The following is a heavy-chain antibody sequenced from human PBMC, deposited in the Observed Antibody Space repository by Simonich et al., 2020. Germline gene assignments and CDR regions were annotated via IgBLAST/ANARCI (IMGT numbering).Heavy chain of an antibody. D-gene: IGHD5-18*01. V-gene: IGHV3-21*01. CDR2: ISSSSSYI. CDR3: ARDVDTAMVFDY. CDR1: GFTSSSYS. Sequence: EVQLVESGGGLVKPGGSLRLSCAASGFTSSSYSMNWVRQAPGKGLDEVSSISSSSSYIYYADSVKGRVTISRDNAMNSLYLQMNSLRAEDTAVYYCARDVDTAMVFDYWGHGTLVTVSS. J-gene: IGHJ4*01.